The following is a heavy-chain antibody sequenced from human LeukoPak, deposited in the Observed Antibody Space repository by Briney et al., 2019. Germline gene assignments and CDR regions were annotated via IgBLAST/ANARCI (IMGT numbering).Heavy chain of an antibody. J-gene: IGHJ4*02. Sequence: SETLSLTCTVSGGSISSGGYYWSWIRQHPGKGLEWIGYIYYSGSTYYNPSLKSRVTISVDTSKNQFSLKLSSVTAADTAVYYCARGKYDFWSGYYLLDYWGQGTLVTVSS. CDR2: IYYSGST. CDR1: GGSISSGGYY. D-gene: IGHD3-3*01. CDR3: ARGKYDFWSGYYLLDY. V-gene: IGHV4-31*03.